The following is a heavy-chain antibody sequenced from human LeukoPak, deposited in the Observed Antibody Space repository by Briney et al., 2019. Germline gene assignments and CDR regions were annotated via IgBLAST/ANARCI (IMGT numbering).Heavy chain of an antibody. CDR2: INSDGRTT. Sequence: PGGSLRLSCAVSGFTLSSYWMYWFRQAPGEGLVCVSRINSDGRTTNYADSVKGRFTISRDNAKNTLYLQMNSLRAEDTAVYYCGSSIPSPGPGAGYWGQGTLVTVSS. CDR3: GSSIPSPGPGAGY. CDR1: GFTLSSYW. V-gene: IGHV3-74*01. D-gene: IGHD2-8*02. J-gene: IGHJ4*02.